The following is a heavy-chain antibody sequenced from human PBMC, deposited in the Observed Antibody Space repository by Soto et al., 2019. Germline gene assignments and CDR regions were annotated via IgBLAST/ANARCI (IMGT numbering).Heavy chain of an antibody. CDR1: GYRFTDYA. V-gene: IGHV1-3*01. J-gene: IGHJ4*02. CDR2: INVGNSKT. Sequence: QVQLVQSGAEAKRHGASVMVSCKASGYRFTDYAMHWVRQAPGQRLEWMGWINVGNSKTKYSQKLQGRFSITRDTSANTAYMELGSLTSDDTAVYYCARELSVSGDSCYDYWGQGTLVSVSS. CDR3: ARELSVSGDSCYDY. D-gene: IGHD2-15*01.